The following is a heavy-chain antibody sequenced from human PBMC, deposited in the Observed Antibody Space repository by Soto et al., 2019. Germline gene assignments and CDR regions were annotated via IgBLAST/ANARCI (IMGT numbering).Heavy chain of an antibody. CDR2: IFYSGST. CDR3: ARQPTTGDTDLWFEP. CDR1: GGSISTSRSY. Sequence: SETLSLTCSASGGSISTSRSYWAWIRQPPGKGLEWLANIFYSGSTFYNPSLASRVSVSVDTSKNEFSLKLRSVTAADTAVYYCARQPTTGDTDLWFEPWGQGTLVTVSS. V-gene: IGHV4-39*01. D-gene: IGHD2-21*01. J-gene: IGHJ5*02.